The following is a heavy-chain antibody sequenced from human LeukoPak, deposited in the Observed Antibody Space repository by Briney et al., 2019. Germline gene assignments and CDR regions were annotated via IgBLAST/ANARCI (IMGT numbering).Heavy chain of an antibody. CDR1: GFPFSSYW. CDR2: IKQDGSEK. CDR3: ARGELELPC. D-gene: IGHD1-7*01. V-gene: IGHV3-7*01. Sequence: GGSLRLSCAASGFPFSSYWMSWARQAPGKGLEWVANIKQDGSEKYYVDSVKGRFTISRDNAKNSLYLQMNSLRAEDTAVYYCARGELELPCWGQGTLVTVSS. J-gene: IGHJ4*02.